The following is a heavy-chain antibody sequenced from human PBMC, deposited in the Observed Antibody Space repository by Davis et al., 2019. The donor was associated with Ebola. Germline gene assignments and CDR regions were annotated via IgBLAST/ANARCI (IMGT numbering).Heavy chain of an antibody. D-gene: IGHD2-2*01. Sequence: PGGSLRLSCAASGLTFSNFAMNWVRQAQGKWLEWVSGISGRGGRTYYADSVKGRFTISRDNFRNTVYLQMNSLRAEDTALYFCAKGTCSTTRCYETRYYYAMDVWGQGTTVTVSS. CDR3: AKGTCSTTRCYETRYYYAMDV. CDR2: ISGRGGRT. CDR1: GLTFSNFA. J-gene: IGHJ6*02. V-gene: IGHV3-23*01.